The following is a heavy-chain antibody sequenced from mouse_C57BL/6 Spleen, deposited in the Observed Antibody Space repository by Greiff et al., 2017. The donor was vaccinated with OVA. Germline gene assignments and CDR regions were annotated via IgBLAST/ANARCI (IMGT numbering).Heavy chain of an antibody. J-gene: IGHJ2*01. CDR3: ARGGLLRYYFDY. D-gene: IGHD1-1*01. V-gene: IGHV1-61*01. Sequence: VQLQQPGAELVRPGSSVKLSCKASGYTFTSYWMDWVKQRPGQGLEWIGNIYPSDSETHYNQQFKDKATLTVDKSSSTAYMQLSSLTSEDSAVYYCARGGLLRYYFDYWGQGTTLTVSS. CDR1: GYTFTSYW. CDR2: IYPSDSET.